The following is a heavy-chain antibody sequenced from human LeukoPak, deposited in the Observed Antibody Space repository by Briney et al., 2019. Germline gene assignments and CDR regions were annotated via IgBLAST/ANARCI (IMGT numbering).Heavy chain of an antibody. CDR3: AKDRDCSSTSCYVPFDS. CDR2: ISYDGTDK. V-gene: IGHV3-33*06. Sequence: GGSLRLSCAASGFTFNTYGMHWVRQAPGKGLEWVAVISYDGTDKYYADFVKGRFTISRDNSKNTLFLQMNNLRAEDTAVYYCAKDRDCSSTSCYVPFDSWGQGTLVTVSS. D-gene: IGHD2-2*01. J-gene: IGHJ4*02. CDR1: GFTFNTYG.